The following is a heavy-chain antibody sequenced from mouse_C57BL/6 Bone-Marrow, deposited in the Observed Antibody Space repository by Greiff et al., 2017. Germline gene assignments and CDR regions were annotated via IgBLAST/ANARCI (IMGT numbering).Heavy chain of an antibody. Sequence: EVKLMESGGGLVQPGESLKLSCESNEYEFPSHDMSWVRKTPEKRLELVAAINSDGGSTYYPDTMDRRFIISRDNTKKTLYLHMSSLRSEDTALYYCARHGWDGAMDYWGQGTSVTVSS. V-gene: IGHV5-2*01. D-gene: IGHD4-1*01. CDR3: ARHGWDGAMDY. CDR1: EYEFPSHD. J-gene: IGHJ4*01. CDR2: INSDGGST.